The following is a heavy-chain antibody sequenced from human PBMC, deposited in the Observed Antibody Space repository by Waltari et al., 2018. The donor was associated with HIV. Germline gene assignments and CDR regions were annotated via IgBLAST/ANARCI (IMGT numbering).Heavy chain of an antibody. V-gene: IGHV3-66*02. CDR3: ARGASGRLQARGGYFGLDI. Sequence: EVKVVESGGVLVQQGGSVRVSCVAYGFTVRHNYMMWVCHSPGGCRVWVSIIYSDGRTDYRKSAKGGFTISRDTSKNTVFLQMNSLRLEDTAIFYCARGASGRLQARGGYFGLDIWGRGTTVTVSS. J-gene: IGHJ6*02. CDR2: IYSDGRT. CDR1: GFTVRHNY. D-gene: IGHD2-15*01.